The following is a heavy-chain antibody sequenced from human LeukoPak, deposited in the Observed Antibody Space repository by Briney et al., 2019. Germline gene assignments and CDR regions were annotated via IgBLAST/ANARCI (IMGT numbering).Heavy chain of an antibody. Sequence: GGSLRLSCAASGFTFSSYWMYWVRQAPGKGLVWVSRIDGDGSGTSYADSVKGRFTISRDNAKNTLYLQMNTLGAEDTAVYYCARDRAATDLDYWGQGTLVTVSS. J-gene: IGHJ4*02. V-gene: IGHV3-74*01. D-gene: IGHD6-13*01. CDR2: IDGDGSGT. CDR1: GFTFSSYW. CDR3: ARDRAATDLDY.